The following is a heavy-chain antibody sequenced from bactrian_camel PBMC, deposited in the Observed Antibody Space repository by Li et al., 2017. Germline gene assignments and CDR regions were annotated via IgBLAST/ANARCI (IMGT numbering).Heavy chain of an antibody. Sequence: HVQLVESGGGSVQAGGSLRLSCAASGYTYGTLSMGWFRQAPGKEREGVATIDSDGSASYADSVKGRFTTSLDRTTTDSAERTLYLNMTGLEAADTARYYCAYAGPTRRLTFREYDYRFWGQGTQVTVS. CDR3: AYAGPTRRLTFREYDYRF. CDR2: IDSDGSA. J-gene: IGHJ4*01. CDR1: GYTYGTLS. D-gene: IGHD5*01. V-gene: IGHV3S53*01.